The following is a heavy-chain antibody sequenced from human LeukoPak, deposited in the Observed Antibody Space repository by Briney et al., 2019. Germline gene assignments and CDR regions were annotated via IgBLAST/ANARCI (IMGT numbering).Heavy chain of an antibody. CDR2: VNTDGRST. CDR1: GFTFSSYW. D-gene: IGHD2-2*01. V-gene: IGHV3-74*01. CDR3: ARESTSWYFDL. J-gene: IGHJ2*01. Sequence: GGSLRLSCAASGFTFSSYWMHWVRQAPGKGLVWVSRVNTDGRSTSYADSVKGRFTISRDNSKNTLYLQMNSLRAEDTAVYYCARESTSWYFDLWGRGTLVTVSS.